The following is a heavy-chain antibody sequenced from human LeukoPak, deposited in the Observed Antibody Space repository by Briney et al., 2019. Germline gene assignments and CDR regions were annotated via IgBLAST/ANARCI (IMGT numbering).Heavy chain of an antibody. CDR1: GFTVSSNY. CDR2: IYSGGST. Sequence: GGSLGLSCAASGFTVSSNYMSWVRQAPGKGLEWVSVIYSGGSTYYADSVKGRFTISRDNSKNTLYLQMNSLRAEDTAVYYCAREDYVYGMDVWGQGTTVTVSS. CDR3: AREDYVYGMDV. J-gene: IGHJ6*02. V-gene: IGHV3-66*01.